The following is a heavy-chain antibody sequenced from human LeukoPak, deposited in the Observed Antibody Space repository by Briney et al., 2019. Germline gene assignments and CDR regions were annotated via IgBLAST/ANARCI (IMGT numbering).Heavy chain of an antibody. CDR1: GFTFTSFA. V-gene: IGHV3-23*01. Sequence: GGSLRLSCAAYGFTFTSFAMSWVRQAPGKGLEWVSAISGSGTTPYYADSVKGRFTISRDNSKNTLYLQMNSLRAEDTAVYYCAGSSSWYYFKYWGQGALVTVSS. CDR2: ISGSGTTP. J-gene: IGHJ4*02. D-gene: IGHD6-13*01. CDR3: AGSSSWYYFKY.